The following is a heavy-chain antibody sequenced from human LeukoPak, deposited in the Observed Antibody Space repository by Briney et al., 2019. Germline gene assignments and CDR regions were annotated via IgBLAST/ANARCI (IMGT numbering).Heavy chain of an antibody. D-gene: IGHD3-16*01. J-gene: IGHJ4*02. Sequence: GGSLRLSCAASGFTFSSYSMNWVRQAPGKGLEWVSYISSSSSTIYYADSVKGRFTISRDNAKNSLYLQMNSLRAEDTAVYYCARVREYYSLFTDDYWGQGTLVTVSS. CDR3: ARVREYYSLFTDDY. CDR2: ISSSSSTI. CDR1: GFTFSSYS. V-gene: IGHV3-48*01.